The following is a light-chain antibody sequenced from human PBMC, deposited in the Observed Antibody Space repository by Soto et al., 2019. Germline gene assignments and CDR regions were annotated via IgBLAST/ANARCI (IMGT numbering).Light chain of an antibody. Sequence: SYGLTQPPSVSVSPGQTASITCSGDKLGDKYACWYQQRPGQSPVLVIYQDRKRPSGIPERFSGSNSGNTATLTISGTQAMDEADYYCQAWDSSTVVFGGGTKVTVL. CDR1: KLGDKY. V-gene: IGLV3-1*01. J-gene: IGLJ2*01. CDR2: QDR. CDR3: QAWDSSTVV.